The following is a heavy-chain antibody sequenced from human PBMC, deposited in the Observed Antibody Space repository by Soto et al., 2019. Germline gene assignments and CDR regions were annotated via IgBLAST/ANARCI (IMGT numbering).Heavy chain of an antibody. CDR1: GYTFTSYA. CDR2: INAGNGNT. J-gene: IGHJ4*02. D-gene: IGHD6-13*01. Sequence: GASVKVSCKASGYTFTSYAMHWVRQAPGQRLEWMGWINAGNGNTKYSQKFQGRVTITRDTAASTAYMELSSLRSEDTAVYYCARYIAAAGTWYFDYWGQGTLVTVSS. CDR3: ARYIAAAGTWYFDY. V-gene: IGHV1-3*01.